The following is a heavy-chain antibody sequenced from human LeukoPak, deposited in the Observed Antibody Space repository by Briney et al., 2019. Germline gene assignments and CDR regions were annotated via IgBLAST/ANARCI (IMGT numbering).Heavy chain of an antibody. CDR2: ISTAGSTI. V-gene: IGHV3-11*04. CDR3: ASSRSYYGSGSYEMDH. D-gene: IGHD3-10*01. CDR1: GFIFSDYY. J-gene: IGHJ4*02. Sequence: PGGSLRLSCAASGFIFSDYYMSWIRQAPGKGLEWVSYISTAGSTIYYADSVKGRFTISRDNAKNSLYLQMNSLRAEDTAVYYCASSRSYYGSGSYEMDHWGQGTLVTVSS.